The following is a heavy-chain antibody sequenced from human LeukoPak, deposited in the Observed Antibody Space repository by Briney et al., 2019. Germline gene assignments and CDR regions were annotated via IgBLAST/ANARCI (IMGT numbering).Heavy chain of an antibody. V-gene: IGHV5-51*01. CDR1: GYSFTSHW. D-gene: IGHD3-16*02. CDR2: IYPGDSDT. J-gene: IGHJ4*02. CDR3: ARLYPYRGGYTFGYFDY. Sequence: GESLKISCKGSGYSFTSHWIGWVRQMPGKGLEWMGIIYPGDSDTRYSPSFQGQVTISADKSISTAYLQWSSLKASDTAMYYCARLYPYRGGYTFGYFDYWGQGTLVTVSP.